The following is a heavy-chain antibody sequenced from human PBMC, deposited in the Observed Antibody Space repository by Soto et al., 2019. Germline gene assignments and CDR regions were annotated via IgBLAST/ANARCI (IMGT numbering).Heavy chain of an antibody. D-gene: IGHD3-16*01. CDR2: IWYDGSNK. Sequence: QVQLVESGGGVVQPGRSLRLSCAASGFTFSSYGMHWVRQAPGKGLEWVAVIWYDGSNKYYADSVKGRFTISRDNSKNALYLQMNSLRAEDTAVYYCAIDVFSLGGGVLDVWGQGTTVTVSS. V-gene: IGHV3-33*01. J-gene: IGHJ6*02. CDR3: AIDVFSLGGGVLDV. CDR1: GFTFSSYG.